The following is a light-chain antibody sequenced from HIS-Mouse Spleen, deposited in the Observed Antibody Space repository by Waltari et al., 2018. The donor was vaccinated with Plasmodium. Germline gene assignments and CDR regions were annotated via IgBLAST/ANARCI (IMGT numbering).Light chain of an antibody. Sequence: DIQMTQPPSSLSASVGDRATNTCRASQSISNYLNCYQQKPGKAPNVLIYAASTLQSGGPSRFSGSGSGTDFTLTISSLQPEDFATYYCQQSYSTWTFGQGTKVEIK. CDR3: QQSYSTWT. V-gene: IGKV1-39*01. CDR2: AAS. J-gene: IGKJ1*01. CDR1: QSISNY.